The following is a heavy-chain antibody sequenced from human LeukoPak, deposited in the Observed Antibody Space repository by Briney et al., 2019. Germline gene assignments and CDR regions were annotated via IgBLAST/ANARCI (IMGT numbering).Heavy chain of an antibody. CDR3: AVEVRGGQTHPTFDY. V-gene: IGHV1-2*06. J-gene: IGHJ4*02. Sequence: GASVKVSCKASGYTFTGYYMHWVRQAPGQGREWMGRINPNSGGTNYAQKFQGRVTMTRDTSISTAYMELSRLRSDDTAVYYCAVEVRGGQTHPTFDYWGQGTLVTVSS. CDR2: INPNSGGT. D-gene: IGHD3-10*01. CDR1: GYTFTGYY.